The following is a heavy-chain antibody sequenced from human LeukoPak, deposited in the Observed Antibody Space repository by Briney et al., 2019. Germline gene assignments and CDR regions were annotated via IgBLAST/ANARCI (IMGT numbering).Heavy chain of an antibody. Sequence: LFSSISSSSSHISYADSVKGRFTISRDNAKNSLHLQMNSLRAEDAAVYYCARAEGYFDLWGRGTLVTVSS. CDR2: ISSSSSHI. V-gene: IGHV3-21*01. J-gene: IGHJ2*01. CDR3: ARAEGYFDL.